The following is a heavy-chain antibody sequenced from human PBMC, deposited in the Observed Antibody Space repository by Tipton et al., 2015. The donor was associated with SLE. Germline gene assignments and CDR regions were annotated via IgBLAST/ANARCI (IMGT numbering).Heavy chain of an antibody. J-gene: IGHJ4*02. CDR1: GGSFSGYY. CDR2: IYYSGST. D-gene: IGHD3-22*01. CDR3: ARWTYYYDSSGSREVSPVIDY. Sequence: TLSLTCAVYGGSFSGYYWSWIRQPPGKGLEWIGYIYYSGSTNYNPSLKSRVTISVDTSKNQFSLKLSSVTAADTAVYYCARWTYYYDSSGSREVSPVIDYWGQGTLVTVSS. V-gene: IGHV4-59*01.